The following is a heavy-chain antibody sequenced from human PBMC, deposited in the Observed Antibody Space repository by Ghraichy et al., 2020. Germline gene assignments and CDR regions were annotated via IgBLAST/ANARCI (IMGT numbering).Heavy chain of an antibody. CDR2: INPSGGST. V-gene: IGHV1-46*01. Sequence: MGIINPSGGSTSYAQEFQGRVTMTRDTSTSTVYMELSSLRSEDTAVYYCARRTVVTTTSVALDYWGQGTL. J-gene: IGHJ4*02. CDR3: ARRTVVTTTSVALDY. D-gene: IGHD4-23*01.